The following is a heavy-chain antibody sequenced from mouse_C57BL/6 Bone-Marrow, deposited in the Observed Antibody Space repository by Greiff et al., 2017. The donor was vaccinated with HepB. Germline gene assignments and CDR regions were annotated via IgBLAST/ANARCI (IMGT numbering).Heavy chain of an antibody. CDR2: ISYDGSN. J-gene: IGHJ2*01. CDR3: ARGGAGDY. V-gene: IGHV3-6*01. CDR1: GYSITSGYY. Sequence: DVKLQESGPGLVKPSQSLSLTCSVTGYSITSGYYWNWIRQFPGNKLEWMGYISYDGSNNYNPSLKNRISITRDTSKNQFFLKLNSVTTEDTATYYCARGGAGDYWGQGTTLTVSS.